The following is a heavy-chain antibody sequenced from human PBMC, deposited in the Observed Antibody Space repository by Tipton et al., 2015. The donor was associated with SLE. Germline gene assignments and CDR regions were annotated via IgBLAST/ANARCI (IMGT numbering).Heavy chain of an antibody. Sequence: TLSLTCAVSGYSISSGYYWGWIRQPPGKGLEWIGSIYHSGSTYYNPSLKSRVTISVDTSKNQFSLKLSSVTAADTAVYYCARWVTPAPHWFDPWGQGTPVTVSS. CDR1: GYSISSGYY. V-gene: IGHV4-38-2*01. CDR2: IYHSGST. D-gene: IGHD4-23*01. CDR3: ARWVTPAPHWFDP. J-gene: IGHJ5*02.